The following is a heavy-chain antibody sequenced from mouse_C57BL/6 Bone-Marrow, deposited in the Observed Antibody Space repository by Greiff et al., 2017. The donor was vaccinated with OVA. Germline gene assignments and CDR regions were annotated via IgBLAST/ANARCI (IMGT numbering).Heavy chain of an antibody. CDR1: GFTFSSYA. CDR2: ISDGGSYT. V-gene: IGHV5-4*03. Sequence: EVNLVESGGGLVKPGGSLKLSCAASGFTFSSYAMSWVRQTPEKRLEWVATISDGGSYTYYPDNVKGRFTISRDNAKNNLYLQMSHLKSEDTAMYYCARAYSDYWGQGTTLTVSS. CDR3: ARAYSDY. J-gene: IGHJ2*01.